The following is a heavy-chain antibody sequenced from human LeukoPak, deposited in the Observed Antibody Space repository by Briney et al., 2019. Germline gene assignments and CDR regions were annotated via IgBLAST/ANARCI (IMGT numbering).Heavy chain of an antibody. D-gene: IGHD1-26*01. CDR2: SQNTGSGWTT. CDR3: IRVKSWDTRFYLDS. V-gene: IGHV3-15*01. J-gene: IGHJ4*02. Sequence: GGSLTLSCATSGFTFNVAWMNWVRQAPGKGLEWVGRSQNTGSGWTTDYGAPVKGRFTILRDDSKRTVYLQMNSLKTEHTAVYYCIRVKSWDTRFYLDSWGQGTLVTVSS. CDR1: GFTFNVAW.